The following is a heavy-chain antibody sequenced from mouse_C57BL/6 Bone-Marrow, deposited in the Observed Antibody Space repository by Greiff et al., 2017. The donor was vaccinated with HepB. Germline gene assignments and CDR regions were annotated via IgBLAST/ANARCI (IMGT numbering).Heavy chain of an antibody. CDR2: IDPSDSYT. D-gene: IGHD1-1*01. CDR1: GYTFTSYW. V-gene: IGHV1-69*01. J-gene: IGHJ2*01. Sequence: QVQLQQPGAELVMPGASVKLSCKASGYTFTSYWMHWVKQRPGQGLEWIGEIDPSDSYTNYNKKFKGKSTLTVDKSSSTAYMQLSSLTSEDSAVYYCARGGTVVARNFDYWGQGTTLTVSS. CDR3: ARGGTVVARNFDY.